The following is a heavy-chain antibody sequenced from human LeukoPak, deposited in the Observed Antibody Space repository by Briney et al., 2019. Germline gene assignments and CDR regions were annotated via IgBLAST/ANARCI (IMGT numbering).Heavy chain of an antibody. V-gene: IGHV3-23*01. CDR2: ISGSGGST. CDR1: GFTFSSYG. Sequence: GGSLRLSCAASGFTFSSYGMSWVRQAPGKGLEWVSAISGSGGSTYYADSVKGRFTISRDNSKNTLYLQMNSLRAEDTAVYYCAKEVAYCGGDCYSGHGYWGQGTLVTVSS. J-gene: IGHJ4*02. CDR3: AKEVAYCGGDCYSGHGY. D-gene: IGHD2-21*02.